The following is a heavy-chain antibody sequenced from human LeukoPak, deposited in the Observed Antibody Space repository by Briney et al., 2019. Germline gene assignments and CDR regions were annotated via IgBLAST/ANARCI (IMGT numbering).Heavy chain of an antibody. J-gene: IGHJ4*02. V-gene: IGHV4-34*01. CDR3: ARSFSTYCSSTSCPSTFDY. CDR2: INHSGST. Sequence: SETLSLTCAVYGGSFSGYYWSWIRQPPGKGLEWIGEINHSGSTNYNPSLKSRVTISVDTSKNQFSLKLSSATAADTAVYYCARSFSTYCSSTSCPSTFDYWGQRTLVTVSS. D-gene: IGHD2-2*01. CDR1: GGSFSGYY.